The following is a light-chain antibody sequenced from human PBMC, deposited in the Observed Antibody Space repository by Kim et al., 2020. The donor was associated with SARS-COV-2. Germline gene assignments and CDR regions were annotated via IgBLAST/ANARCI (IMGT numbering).Light chain of an antibody. CDR2: WAS. CDR3: QQYYSTPLS. V-gene: IGKV4-1*01. Sequence: RATINCKSSQSVLYSPNNKDYLAWYQQKPGQPPKLLIYWASTREAGVPDRFSGSGSGTDFTLTISSLQAEDVAVYYCQQYYSTPLSFGQGTKLEIK. CDR1: QSVLYSPNNKDY. J-gene: IGKJ2*03.